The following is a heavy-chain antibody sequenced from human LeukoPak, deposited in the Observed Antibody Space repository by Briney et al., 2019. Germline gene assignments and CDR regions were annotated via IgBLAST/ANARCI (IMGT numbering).Heavy chain of an antibody. J-gene: IGHJ3*02. V-gene: IGHV1-8*01. Sequence: ASAKVSCKASGYTFTSYDIHWVRQATGQGLEWMGWMNPNSGNTGYAQKFQGRVTMTRNTSISTAYMELSSLRSEDTAVYYCARTKADHDAFDIWGQGTMVTVSS. CDR2: MNPNSGNT. D-gene: IGHD2-8*01. CDR3: ARTKADHDAFDI. CDR1: GYTFTSYD.